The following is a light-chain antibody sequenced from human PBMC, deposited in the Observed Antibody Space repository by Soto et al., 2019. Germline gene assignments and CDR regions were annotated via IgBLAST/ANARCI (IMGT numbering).Light chain of an antibody. CDR2: SNY. V-gene: IGLV1-44*01. J-gene: IGLJ2*01. Sequence: VLTQPPSASGTPGQRVTISCSGSNSNIGSNPVHWYQQFPGTAPKVLIYSNYQRPSGVPDRFSGSKSGTSASLAISGLQSEDEADYYCAAWDDRLSDLRFGGGTK. CDR1: NSNIGSNP. CDR3: AAWDDRLSDLR.